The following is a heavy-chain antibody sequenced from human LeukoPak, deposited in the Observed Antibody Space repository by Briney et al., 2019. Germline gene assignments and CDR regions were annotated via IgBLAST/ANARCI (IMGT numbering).Heavy chain of an antibody. CDR3: ARRRKVRGVIVYFDY. Sequence: SETLSLTCAVYGGSFSGYYWSWIRQPPGKGLEWIGEINHSGSTNYNPSLKSRVTISVDTSKNQFSLKLSSVTAADTAVYYCARRRKVRGVIVYFDYWGQGTLVTASS. CDR1: GGSFSGYY. J-gene: IGHJ4*02. V-gene: IGHV4-34*01. CDR2: INHSGST. D-gene: IGHD3-10*01.